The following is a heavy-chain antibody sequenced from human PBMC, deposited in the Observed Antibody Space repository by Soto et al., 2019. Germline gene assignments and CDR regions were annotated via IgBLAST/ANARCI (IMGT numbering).Heavy chain of an antibody. V-gene: IGHV3-48*01. J-gene: IGHJ6*02. Sequence: RGGSLRLSCAASGFTFSSYSMNWVRQAPGKGLEWVSYISSSSSTIYYADSVKGRFTISRDNAKNSLYLQMNSLRAEDTAVYYCARTSAAGKYYYGMDVWGQGTTVTVSS. CDR3: ARTSAAGKYYYGMDV. CDR1: GFTFSSYS. D-gene: IGHD6-13*01. CDR2: ISSSSSTI.